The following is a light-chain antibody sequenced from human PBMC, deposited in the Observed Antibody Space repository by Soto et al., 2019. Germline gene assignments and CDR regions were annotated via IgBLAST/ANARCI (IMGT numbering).Light chain of an antibody. CDR1: SSNIGNNY. CDR3: AAWDDSLSGVV. V-gene: IGLV1-47*01. Sequence: QLVLTQPPSASGTPEQRVTISCSGSSSNIGNNYVHWYQQLPGTAPKLLIYRNNQRPSGVPDRVSGSKSGTSASLAISGLRSEDEADYYCAAWDDSLSGVVFGGGTKLTVL. CDR2: RNN. J-gene: IGLJ2*01.